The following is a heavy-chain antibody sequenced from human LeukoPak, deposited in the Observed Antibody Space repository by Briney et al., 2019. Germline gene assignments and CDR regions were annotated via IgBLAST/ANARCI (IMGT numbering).Heavy chain of an antibody. D-gene: IGHD3-16*02. CDR2: ISDSGGST. J-gene: IGHJ4*02. CDR1: GFTFSDYA. CDR3: ARHDSFIPY. V-gene: IGHV3-23*01. Sequence: GGSLRFSCVASGFTFSDYAMSWVRQAPGKGLEWVSGISDSGGSTYYADSVKGRCTISRDNSKNTVSLQMNNLRAEDTAVYFCARHDSFIPYWGQGTLVTVTS.